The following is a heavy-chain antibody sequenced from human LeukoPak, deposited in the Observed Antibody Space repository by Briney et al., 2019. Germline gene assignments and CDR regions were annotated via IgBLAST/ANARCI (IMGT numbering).Heavy chain of an antibody. D-gene: IGHD4-17*01. Sequence: SETLSLTCTVSGGSISSSSYYWGWIRQPPGKGLEWVGSIYYSGSTYYNPSLKSRVTISVDTSKNQFSLKLSSVTAADTAVYYCARHSTVATTHNYFDYWGQGTLVPVSS. CDR2: IYYSGST. CDR1: GGSISSSSYY. J-gene: IGHJ4*02. V-gene: IGHV4-39*01. CDR3: ARHSTVATTHNYFDY.